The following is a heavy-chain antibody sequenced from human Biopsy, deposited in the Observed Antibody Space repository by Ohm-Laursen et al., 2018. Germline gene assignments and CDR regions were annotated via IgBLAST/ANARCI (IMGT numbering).Heavy chain of an antibody. CDR2: IYYSGNT. D-gene: IGHD3-3*01. Sequence: GTLSLACSVSGGSISDSTYHWGWIRQSPGKGLEWIGNIYYSGNTDYSPSLKSRVTISVDTSNNQFSLKLRSVTAADTAVYYCARQVDFWSGYVDYWGQGTLVAVSS. CDR1: GGSISDSTYH. J-gene: IGHJ4*02. V-gene: IGHV4-39*01. CDR3: ARQVDFWSGYVDY.